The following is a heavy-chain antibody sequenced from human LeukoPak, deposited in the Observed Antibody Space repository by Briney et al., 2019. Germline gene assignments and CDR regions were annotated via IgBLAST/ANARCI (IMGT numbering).Heavy chain of an antibody. J-gene: IGHJ5*02. CDR1: GVSVSSGGYY. CDR2: INHSGST. D-gene: IGHD3-3*01. CDR3: ARGRVTIFGVVNNWFDP. Sequence: SETLSLTCTVSGVSVSSGGYYWSWIRQPPGKGLEWIGEINHSGSTNYNPSLKSRVTISVDTSKNQFSLKLSSVTAADTAVYYCARGRVTIFGVVNNWFDPWGQGTLVTVSS. V-gene: IGHV4-34*01.